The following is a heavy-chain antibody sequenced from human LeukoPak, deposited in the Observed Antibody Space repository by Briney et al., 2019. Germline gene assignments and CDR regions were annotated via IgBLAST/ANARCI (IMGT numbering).Heavy chain of an antibody. Sequence: GASVKVSCKATGYALTNYAIHWVRQAPGQRLEWMGWFNSDTGNTGYSQKFQGRVSISRDTSANTAYMELNRLRPEDTAVFYCVRGGPNKSGWTLDNWGQGTLVTVSS. CDR2: FNSDTGNT. V-gene: IGHV1-3*01. CDR1: GYALTNYA. D-gene: IGHD6-19*01. CDR3: VRGGPNKSGWTLDN. J-gene: IGHJ4*02.